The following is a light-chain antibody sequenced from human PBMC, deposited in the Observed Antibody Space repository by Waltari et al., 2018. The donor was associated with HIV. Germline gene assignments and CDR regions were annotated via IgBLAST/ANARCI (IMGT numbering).Light chain of an antibody. Sequence: DIVMTPSPDSLAVSLGERATFNCRSSRTVLSNSDNRNYLAWYQQKTGQPPNVLIYWASTRQSGVPDRFSASGSGTNFSLSISSVQAADVAVYYCQQYYTVRPTFGGGTKVEIK. CDR3: QQYYTVRPT. CDR1: RTVLSNSDNRNY. V-gene: IGKV4-1*01. J-gene: IGKJ4*01. CDR2: WAS.